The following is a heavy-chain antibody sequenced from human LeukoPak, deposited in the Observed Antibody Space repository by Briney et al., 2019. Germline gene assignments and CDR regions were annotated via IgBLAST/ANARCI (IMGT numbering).Heavy chain of an antibody. CDR1: VGSFSGYY. V-gene: IGHV4-34*01. Sequence: SETLSLTCAVCVGSFSGYYWSWIRQPPGKGLEWIGKINHSGSTNHNPSLKSRVTMSVDTSNNQFSLRLSSVTAADTAVYYCARHPTGIAARPYYFDYWGQGTLVTVSS. CDR2: INHSGST. CDR3: ARHPTGIAARPYYFDY. J-gene: IGHJ4*02. D-gene: IGHD6-6*01.